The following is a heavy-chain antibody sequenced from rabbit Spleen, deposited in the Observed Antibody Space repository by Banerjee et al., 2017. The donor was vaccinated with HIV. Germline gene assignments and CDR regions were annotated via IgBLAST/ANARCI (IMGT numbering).Heavy chain of an antibody. J-gene: IGHJ6*01. Sequence: QSLEESGGDLVKPGTSLTLTCTASGFSFISDYDMCWVRQAPEKGLEWIGCIYAGSSGSTYYASWAKGRFTVSKTSSTTVTLQMTSLTAADTATYFCARDSGSSFSSYGMDLWGQGTLVTVS. CDR3: ARDSGSSFSSYGMDL. CDR1: GFSFISDYD. D-gene: IGHD8-1*01. V-gene: IGHV1S40*01. CDR2: IYAGSSGST.